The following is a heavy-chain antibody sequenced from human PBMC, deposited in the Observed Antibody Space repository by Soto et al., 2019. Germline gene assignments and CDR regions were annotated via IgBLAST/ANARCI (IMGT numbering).Heavy chain of an antibody. CDR2: ISGSGTT. V-gene: IGHV3-23*01. CDR3: AGYGSNWYRDN. J-gene: IGHJ4*02. CDR1: GFTFSSYV. Sequence: EVQLLESGGGLVQPGGSLRLSCKASGFTFSSYVLSWVRQAPGKGLEWVSAISGSGTTYYTDAMKGRVTISRDNSKDTVSLQMNILSAEDTAVYYCAGYGSNWYRDNWGQGTLVTVSS. D-gene: IGHD6-13*01.